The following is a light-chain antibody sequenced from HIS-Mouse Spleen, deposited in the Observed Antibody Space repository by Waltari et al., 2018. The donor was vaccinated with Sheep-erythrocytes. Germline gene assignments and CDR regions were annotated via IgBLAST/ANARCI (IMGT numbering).Light chain of an antibody. CDR2: SNN. Sequence: QSVLTQPPSASGTPGQRATISCSASSAKIGTNTVNPYQQPPGTAPKLLIYSNNQRPSGVPDRFSGSRSGTSASLAISGLQSEDEADYYCEAWDGSLNGPVFGGGTKLTVL. CDR3: EAWDGSLNGPV. CDR1: SAKIGTNT. V-gene: IGLV1-44*01. J-gene: IGLJ3*02.